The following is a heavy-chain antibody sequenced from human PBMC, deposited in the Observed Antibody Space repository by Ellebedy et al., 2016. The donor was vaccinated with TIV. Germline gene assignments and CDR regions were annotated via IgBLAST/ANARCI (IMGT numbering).Heavy chain of an antibody. CDR1: GFTFSSYA. CDR2: ISGSGGST. CDR3: AKSVRYFDWLYSNFDY. D-gene: IGHD3-9*01. Sequence: PGGSLRLSCAASGFTFSSYAMSWVRQAPGKGLEWVSAISGSGGSTYYADSVKGRFTISRDNSKNTLYLQMNSLRAEDTAVYYCAKSVRYFDWLYSNFDYWGQGTLVTVSS. V-gene: IGHV3-23*01. J-gene: IGHJ4*02.